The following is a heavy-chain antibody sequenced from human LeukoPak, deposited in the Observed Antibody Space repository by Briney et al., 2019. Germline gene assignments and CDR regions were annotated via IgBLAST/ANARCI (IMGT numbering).Heavy chain of an antibody. Sequence: GGSLRLSCAASGFTFSSYWMSWVRQAPGKGLEWVANIKQDGSEKYYVDSVKGRFTISRDNAKNSLYLQMNSLRAEDTAVYYCARDTNYIYYYGMDVWGQGTTVTVSS. J-gene: IGHJ6*02. CDR1: GFTFSSYW. D-gene: IGHD4/OR15-4a*01. CDR2: IKQDGSEK. CDR3: ARDTNYIYYYGMDV. V-gene: IGHV3-7*01.